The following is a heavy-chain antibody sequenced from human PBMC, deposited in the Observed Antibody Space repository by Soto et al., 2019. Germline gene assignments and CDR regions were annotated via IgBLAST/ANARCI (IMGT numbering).Heavy chain of an antibody. CDR2: ISYDGSNK. Sequence: PGGSLRLSCAASGFTFSSYGMHWVRQAPGKGLEWVAVISYDGSNKYYADSVKGRFTISRDNSKNTLYLQMNSLRPEDTAVYYCAKDRSLVRGPMPYCGQGTLVTVSS. CDR3: AKDRSLVRGPMPY. J-gene: IGHJ4*02. V-gene: IGHV3-30*18. CDR1: GFTFSSYG. D-gene: IGHD3-10*01.